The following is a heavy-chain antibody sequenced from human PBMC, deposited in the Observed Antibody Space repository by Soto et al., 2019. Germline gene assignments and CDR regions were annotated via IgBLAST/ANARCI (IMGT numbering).Heavy chain of an antibody. J-gene: IGHJ4*02. D-gene: IGHD6-19*01. CDR3: ARDARAVAQYFFDY. Sequence: GGSLRLSCAASGFTFSNYAMHWVRQAPGKGLEWVAVISYDGSNKYYADSLKGRFTISGDNSKNTLFLQMNSLRAEDTAVYYCARDARAVAQYFFDYWGQGTLVTVSS. V-gene: IGHV3-30-3*01. CDR1: GFTFSNYA. CDR2: ISYDGSNK.